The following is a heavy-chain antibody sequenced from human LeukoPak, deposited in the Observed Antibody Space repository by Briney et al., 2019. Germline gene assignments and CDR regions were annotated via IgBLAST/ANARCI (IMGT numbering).Heavy chain of an antibody. CDR2: INPNSGGT. Sequence: ASVKVSCKASGYTFTGYYMHLVRQAPGQGLEWMGWINPNSGGTNYAQKFQGRVTMTRDTSISTAYMELSRLRSDDTAVYYCARVFEYYDYVWGSYRYANDAFDIWGQGTMVTVSS. V-gene: IGHV1-2*02. D-gene: IGHD3-16*02. CDR3: ARVFEYYDYVWGSYRYANDAFDI. CDR1: GYTFTGYY. J-gene: IGHJ3*02.